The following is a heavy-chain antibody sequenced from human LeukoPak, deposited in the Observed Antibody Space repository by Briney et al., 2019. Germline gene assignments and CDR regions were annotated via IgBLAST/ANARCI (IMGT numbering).Heavy chain of an antibody. V-gene: IGHV3-48*03. CDR3: AREGLYYMDV. J-gene: IGHJ6*03. CDR1: GFTFSSYE. CDR2: ISSSGSTI. Sequence: GGSLRLSCAASGFTFSSYEMNWVRQAPGKGLEWVSYISSSGSTIYYADSVKGRVTISRDNAKNSLYLQMNILRAEDTAVYYCAREGLYYMDVWGKGTTVTISS.